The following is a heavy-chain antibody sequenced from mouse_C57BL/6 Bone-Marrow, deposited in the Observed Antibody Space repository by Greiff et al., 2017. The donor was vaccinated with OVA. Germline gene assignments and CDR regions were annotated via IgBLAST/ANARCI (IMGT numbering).Heavy chain of an antibody. Sequence: DVHLVESGGGLVQPKGSLKLSCAASGFSFNTYAMNWVRQAPGKGLEWVARVRSKSNNYATYYADSVKDRFTISRDDSESMLYLQMNNLKTEDTAMYYGVRHGRTGTDFDYWGQGTTLTVSS. CDR2: VRSKSNNYAT. J-gene: IGHJ2*01. D-gene: IGHD4-1*01. CDR3: VRHGRTGTDFDY. V-gene: IGHV10-1*01. CDR1: GFSFNTYA.